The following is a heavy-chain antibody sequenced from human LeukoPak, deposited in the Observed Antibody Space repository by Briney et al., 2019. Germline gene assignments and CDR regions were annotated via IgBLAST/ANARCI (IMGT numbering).Heavy chain of an antibody. J-gene: IGHJ4*02. V-gene: IGHV3-7*01. Sequence: PGGSLRLSCAASGFSFNSDWMDWVRQAPGKGLEWVANIKHDESEKNYLDSVKGRSTISRDNAQNSLYLQVNGLRVEDTAVYYCTRRLDDWGQGTLVTVSS. CDR3: TRRLDD. CDR1: GFSFNSDW. D-gene: IGHD3-16*01. CDR2: IKHDESEK.